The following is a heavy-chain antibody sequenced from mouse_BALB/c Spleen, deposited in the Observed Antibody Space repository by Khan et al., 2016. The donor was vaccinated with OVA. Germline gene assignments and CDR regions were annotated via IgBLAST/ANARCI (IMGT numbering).Heavy chain of an antibody. J-gene: IGHJ3*01. D-gene: IGHD1-1*01. CDR2: VSTGGHYT. V-gene: IGHV5-6*01. CDR1: GFTFSTYG. CDR3: ARLAYFYDSEGFAY. Sequence: EVELVESGGDVVKPGGSLKLSCAASGFTFSTYGVSWVRQTPDKRLEWVATVSTGGHYTYYPDTVKGRFNISRDNAKDTLYLQMSSLKSEDTAMFYCARLAYFYDSEGFAYWGQGTLVTVSA.